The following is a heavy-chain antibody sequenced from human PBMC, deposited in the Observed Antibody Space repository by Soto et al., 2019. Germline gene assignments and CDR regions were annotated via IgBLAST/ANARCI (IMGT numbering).Heavy chain of an antibody. Sequence: EVQLVESGGGLVKPGGSLRLSCAASGFTFSSYSMNWVRQAPGKGLEWVSSISSSSSYIYYADSVKGRFTISRDNAKNSLYLQMNSLRAEDTAVYYCSRDEGIAAAGTGGDYWGQGTLVTVSS. J-gene: IGHJ4*02. V-gene: IGHV3-21*01. CDR2: ISSSSSYI. D-gene: IGHD6-13*01. CDR3: SRDEGIAAAGTGGDY. CDR1: GFTFSSYS.